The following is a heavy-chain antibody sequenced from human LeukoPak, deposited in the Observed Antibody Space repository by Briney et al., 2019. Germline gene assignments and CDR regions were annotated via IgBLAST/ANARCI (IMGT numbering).Heavy chain of an antibody. V-gene: IGHV3-23*01. D-gene: IGHD3-3*01. Sequence: GGSLGLSCAASGFTFSSYAMSWVRQAPGKGLEWVSGITGSGGSTYYADSVKGRFTISRDNSKNTLYLQMNSLRAEDTAIYYCARDERLLSFLKWGQGTLVTVSS. CDR3: ARDERLLSFLK. CDR2: ITGSGGST. CDR1: GFTFSSYA. J-gene: IGHJ4*02.